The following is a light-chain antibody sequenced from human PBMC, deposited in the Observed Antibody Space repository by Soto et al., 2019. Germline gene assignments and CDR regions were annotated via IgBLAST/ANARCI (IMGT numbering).Light chain of an antibody. J-gene: IGLJ2*01. CDR1: SSNIGAGYD. CDR2: GNS. Sequence: QSVLTQPPSVSGAPGQRVTISCTGSSSNIGAGYDVHWYQQLPGTAPKLLIYGNSNRPSGVPDRFSGSKSGTSASLAIIGLQAEDEADYYCQSYDSSLRSVVFGGGTKLTVL. CDR3: QSYDSSLRSVV. V-gene: IGLV1-40*01.